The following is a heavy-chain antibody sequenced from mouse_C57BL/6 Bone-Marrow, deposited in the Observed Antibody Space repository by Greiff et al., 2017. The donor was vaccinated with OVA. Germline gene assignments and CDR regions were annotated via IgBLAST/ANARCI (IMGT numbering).Heavy chain of an antibody. CDR2: IRNKANGYTT. Sequence: EVQLVESGGGLVQPGGSLSLSCAASGFTFTDYYMSWVRQPPGKALEWLGFIRNKANGYTTEYSASVKGRFTISRDNSQSILYLQMNALRAEDSATYYCARLDTTVVAHWYFDVWGTGTTVTVSS. D-gene: IGHD1-1*01. J-gene: IGHJ1*03. CDR3: ARLDTTVVAHWYFDV. V-gene: IGHV7-3*01. CDR1: GFTFTDYY.